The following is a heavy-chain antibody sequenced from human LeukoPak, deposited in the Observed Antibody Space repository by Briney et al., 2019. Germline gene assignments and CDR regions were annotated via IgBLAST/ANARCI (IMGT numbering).Heavy chain of an antibody. V-gene: IGHV4-31*03. CDR3: ARDTYGEYYYYYGMDV. D-gene: IGHD3-10*01. CDR1: GGSISSGGYY. Sequence: SETLSLTCTVSGGSISSGGYYWSWIRRHPGKGLEWIGYIYYSGSTYYNPSLKSRVTISVDTSKNQFSLKLSSVTAADTAVYYCARDTYGEYYYYYGMDVWGQGTTVTVSS. CDR2: IYYSGST. J-gene: IGHJ6*02.